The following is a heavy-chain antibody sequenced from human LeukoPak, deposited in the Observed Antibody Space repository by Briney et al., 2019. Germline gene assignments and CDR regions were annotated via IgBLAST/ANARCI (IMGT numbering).Heavy chain of an antibody. V-gene: IGHV4-59*01. Sequence: SETLSLTCSVSGGSINGNYWTWVRQPPGKGLEWIGYIYDDGDTNYNPSLEGRRTMSIDRSASHFSLTLRSVTAADTAVYYCARVFRGAVTANWFDLWGQGTLVSVSS. CDR2: IYDDGDT. J-gene: IGHJ5*02. D-gene: IGHD2-21*02. CDR3: ARVFRGAVTANWFDL. CDR1: GGSINGNY.